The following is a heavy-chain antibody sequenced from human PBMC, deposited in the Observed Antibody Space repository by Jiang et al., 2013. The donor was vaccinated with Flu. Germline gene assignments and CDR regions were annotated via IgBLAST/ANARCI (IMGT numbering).Heavy chain of an antibody. Sequence: EWVSGIWWNSATIGYADSVKGRFSISRDNAKNSLYLQLNSLRAEDTALYYCAKDIRHGTYDLGHWEYYGMDVWGQGTTVTVSS. V-gene: IGHV3-9*01. D-gene: IGHD3-3*01. CDR2: IWWNSATI. J-gene: IGHJ6*02. CDR3: AKDIRHGTYDLGHWEYYGMDV.